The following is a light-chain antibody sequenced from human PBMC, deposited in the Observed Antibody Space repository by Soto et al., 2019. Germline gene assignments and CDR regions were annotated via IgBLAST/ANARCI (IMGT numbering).Light chain of an antibody. CDR1: SSNIGNNY. V-gene: IGLV1-51*01. Sequence: QSVLTQPPSVSAAPGQKVTISCSGSSSNIGNNYVSWYQQLPGTAPKLLIYDNNKRPSGIPDRFSGSKSGTSATLGITGLQTGDEADYYCGTWDDSLPGGVFGGGTKLTV. CDR3: GTWDDSLPGGV. CDR2: DNN. J-gene: IGLJ3*02.